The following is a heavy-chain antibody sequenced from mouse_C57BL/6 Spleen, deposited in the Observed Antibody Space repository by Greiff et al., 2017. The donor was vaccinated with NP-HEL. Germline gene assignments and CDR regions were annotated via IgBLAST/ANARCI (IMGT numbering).Heavy chain of an antibody. V-gene: IGHV1-81*01. CDR2: IYPRSGNT. J-gene: IGHJ3*01. Sequence: LVESGAELARPGASVKLSCKASGYTFTSYGISWVKQRTGQGLEWIGEIYPRSGNTYYNEKFKGKATMTADKSSSTAYMELRSLTSEASAVYFCSREEEAWFAYWGQGTLVTVSA. CDR3: SREEEAWFAY. CDR1: GYTFTSYG.